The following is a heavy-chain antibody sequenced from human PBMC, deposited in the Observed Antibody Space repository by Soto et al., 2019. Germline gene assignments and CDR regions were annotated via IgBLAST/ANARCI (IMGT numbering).Heavy chain of an antibody. CDR2: ITSSGTTI. CDR3: ARSPHYFYYYSMDV. CDR1: GFTFSSYE. J-gene: IGHJ6*01. Sequence: EVQLVESGGGLVQPGGSLRLSCAASGFTFSSYEMNWVRQAPGKGLEWLSFITSSGTTIYYADSVRGRFTVSRDNAKNYLYLRMNSLRAEDTAVYYCARSPHYFYYYSMDVWGQGTTVTV. V-gene: IGHV3-48*03.